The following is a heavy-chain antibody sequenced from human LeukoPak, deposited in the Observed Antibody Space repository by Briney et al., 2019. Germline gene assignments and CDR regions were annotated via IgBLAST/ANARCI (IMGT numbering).Heavy chain of an antibody. V-gene: IGHV3-66*02. D-gene: IGHD3-22*01. Sequence: HPGGCLRLSCAVSEFSVSSNYMSWVRQAPGKGPEWVSVIYSGGSPQYADSVKGRFTISRDNAKNTLYLQMNSLRTEDTAVYYCARDPRYYDRWGRGTLVTVSS. CDR1: EFSVSSNY. J-gene: IGHJ4*02. CDR3: ARDPRYYDR. CDR2: IYSGGSP.